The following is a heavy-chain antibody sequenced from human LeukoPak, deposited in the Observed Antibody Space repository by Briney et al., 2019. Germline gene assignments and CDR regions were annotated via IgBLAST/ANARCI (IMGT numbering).Heavy chain of an antibody. Sequence: PGRSLRLSCAASGFTFSSYAMHWVRQAPGKGLEWVAVISYDGSNKYYADSVKGRFTISRDNSKNTLYLQMNSLRAEDTAVYYCARGKRNSYGYDYWGQGTLVTVSS. CDR1: GFTFSSYA. CDR3: ARGKRNSYGYDY. CDR2: ISYDGSNK. V-gene: IGHV3-30-3*01. D-gene: IGHD5-18*01. J-gene: IGHJ4*02.